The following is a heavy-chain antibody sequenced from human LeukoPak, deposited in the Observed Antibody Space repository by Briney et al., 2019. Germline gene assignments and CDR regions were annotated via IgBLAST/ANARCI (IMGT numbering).Heavy chain of an antibody. CDR1: GYTFTSYG. V-gene: IGHV1-18*04. CDR3: AREITMVRGVPLYYFDY. J-gene: IGHJ4*02. Sequence: ASVKVSCKASGYTFTSYGISWVRQAPGQGLEWMGWISAYNGNTNYAQKLQGRVTMITDTSTSTAYMELRSLRSDDTAVYYCAREITMVRGVPLYYFDYWGQGTLVTVSS. D-gene: IGHD3-10*01. CDR2: ISAYNGNT.